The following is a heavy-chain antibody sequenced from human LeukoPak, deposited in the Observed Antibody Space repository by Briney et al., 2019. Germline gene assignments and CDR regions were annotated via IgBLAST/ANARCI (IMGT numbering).Heavy chain of an antibody. Sequence: ASVKVSCKASGYTFTSYAIHWVRQAPGQGLEWMGWITPSGGTNYAQKFQGRVTVTRDTSISTAYMELSTLRSDDAAVYYCARGGEYSRSSSTYWGQGTLVTVSS. J-gene: IGHJ4*02. CDR3: ARGGEYSRSSSTY. V-gene: IGHV1-2*02. CDR1: GYTFTSYA. D-gene: IGHD6-6*01. CDR2: ITPSGGT.